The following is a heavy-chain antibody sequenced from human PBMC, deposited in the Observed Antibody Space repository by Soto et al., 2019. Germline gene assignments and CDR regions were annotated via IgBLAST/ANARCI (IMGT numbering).Heavy chain of an antibody. J-gene: IGHJ6*02. CDR3: ARGNGIYVDTAMVISARKKYYYYGMDV. CDR2: INPSGGST. D-gene: IGHD5-18*01. Sequence: ASVKVSCKASGYTFTSYYMHWVRQAPGQGLEWMGIINPSGGSTSYAQKFQGRVTMTRDTSTSTVYMELSSLRSEDTAVYYCARGNGIYVDTAMVISARKKYYYYGMDVWG. CDR1: GYTFTSYY. V-gene: IGHV1-46*01.